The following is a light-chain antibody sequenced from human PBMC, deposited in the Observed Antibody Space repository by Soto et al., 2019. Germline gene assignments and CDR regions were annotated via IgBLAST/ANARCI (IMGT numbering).Light chain of an antibody. J-gene: IGKJ1*01. Sequence: DIQMTQSPSTLSASVGDRVTITCRASQNINRWLAWYQQKPGQAPKPLIYKASSLQSEVPSRFSGNGSGTEFNLTSRRLQPEAYATYLSQVYNYYWTFGQGTKVEIK. CDR1: QNINRW. CDR3: QVYNYYWT. CDR2: KAS. V-gene: IGKV1-5*03.